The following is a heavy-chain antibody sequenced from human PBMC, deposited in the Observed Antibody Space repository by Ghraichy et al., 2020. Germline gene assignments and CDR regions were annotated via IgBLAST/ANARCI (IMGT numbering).Heavy chain of an antibody. CDR2: ISSSSSYI. CDR3: ARDLTQLVSAYYYYGMDV. J-gene: IGHJ6*02. CDR1: GFTFSSYS. Sequence: GGSLRLSCAASGFTFSSYSMNWVRQAPGKGLEWVSSISSSSSYIYYADSVKGRFTISRDNAKNSLYLQMNSLRAEDTAVYYCARDLTQLVSAYYYYGMDVWGQGTTVTVSS. V-gene: IGHV3-21*01. D-gene: IGHD6-13*01.